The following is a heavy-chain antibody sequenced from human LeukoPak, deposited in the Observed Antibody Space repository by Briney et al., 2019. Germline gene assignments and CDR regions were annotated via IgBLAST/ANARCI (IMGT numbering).Heavy chain of an antibody. V-gene: IGHV1-69*05. J-gene: IGHJ4*02. Sequence: ASVKVSCKASGGTFSSYAISWVRQAPGPGLEWMGRIIPISGTANYAQKFQGRGTITTDESTSTASMELSSLRSEDTAVYYCARDVDNWNDVGDYWGQGTLVTVSS. CDR3: ARDVDNWNDVGDY. D-gene: IGHD1-1*01. CDR1: GGTFSSYA. CDR2: IIPISGTA.